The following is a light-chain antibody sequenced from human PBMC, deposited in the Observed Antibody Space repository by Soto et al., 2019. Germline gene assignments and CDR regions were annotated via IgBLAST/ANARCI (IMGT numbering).Light chain of an antibody. CDR3: QQSYSTPRT. V-gene: IGKV1-39*01. CDR1: QNISSY. Sequence: DIQMTQSPSSLSASVGDRVTITCRASQNISSYLNWYQQKPGKAPKLLIYAASSLQSGVPSRFSGSGSGADFPLTISSLQPEDFATYYCQQSYSTPRTFGGGTKVEIK. CDR2: AAS. J-gene: IGKJ4*01.